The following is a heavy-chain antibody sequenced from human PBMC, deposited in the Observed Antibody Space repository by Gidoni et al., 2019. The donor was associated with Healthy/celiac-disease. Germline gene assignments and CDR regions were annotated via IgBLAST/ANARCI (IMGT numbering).Heavy chain of an antibody. Sequence: QVQLVQSGAEVKKPGSSVKVSCKASGGTFSTYAIRWVRQAPGQGLEWMGGIIPIFGTANYAQKFQGRVTITADESTSTAYMELSSLRSEDTAVYYCARVAVATIFRARDRGWWFDPWGQGTLVTVSS. J-gene: IGHJ5*02. V-gene: IGHV1-69*01. CDR3: ARVAVATIFRARDRGWWFDP. CDR1: GGTFSTYA. CDR2: IIPIFGTA. D-gene: IGHD5-12*01.